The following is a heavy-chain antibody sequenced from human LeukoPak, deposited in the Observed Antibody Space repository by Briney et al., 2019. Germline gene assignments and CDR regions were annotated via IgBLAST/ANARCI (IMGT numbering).Heavy chain of an antibody. D-gene: IGHD2-21*02. V-gene: IGHV3-30-3*01. CDR3: AREVAHCGGDCYSHFDY. CDR2: ISYDGSNK. Sequence: GGSLRLSCAASGFTFSSYAMHWVRQAPGKGLEWEAVISYDGSNKYYADSVKGRFTISRDNSKNTLYLQMNSLRAEDTAVYYCAREVAHCGGDCYSHFDYWGQGTLVTVSS. J-gene: IGHJ4*02. CDR1: GFTFSSYA.